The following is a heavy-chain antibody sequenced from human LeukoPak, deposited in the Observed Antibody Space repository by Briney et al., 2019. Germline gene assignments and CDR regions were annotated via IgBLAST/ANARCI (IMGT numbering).Heavy chain of an antibody. V-gene: IGHV3-74*01. D-gene: IGHD5-18*01. J-gene: IGHJ3*02. CDR2: INSDGSST. Sequence: GGSLRLSCAASGFTFSSYWMHWVRQAPGKGLVWVSRINSDGSSTSYADSVKGRFTISRDNAKNTLYLQMNSLRAEDTAVYYRARVTSQYSYGSPHDAFDIWGQGTMVTVSS. CDR1: GFTFSSYW. CDR3: ARVTSQYSYGSPHDAFDI.